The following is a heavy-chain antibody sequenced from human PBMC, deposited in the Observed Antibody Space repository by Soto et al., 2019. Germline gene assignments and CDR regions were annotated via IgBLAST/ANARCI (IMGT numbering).Heavy chain of an antibody. CDR1: GITFSSDA. D-gene: IGHD3-9*01. CDR3: AKERYFESPDAFDI. J-gene: IGHJ3*02. CDR2: ISGSVGST. Sequence: EVQLLESGGGLVQPGGSLRLSCAASGITFSSDAMSWVRQAPGTWLEWVSAISGSVGSTYYADTVKGRFTISRDNSKNPLYLQMNSLRAEDTAVYYCAKERYFESPDAFDIWGQGTVVTVSS. V-gene: IGHV3-23*01.